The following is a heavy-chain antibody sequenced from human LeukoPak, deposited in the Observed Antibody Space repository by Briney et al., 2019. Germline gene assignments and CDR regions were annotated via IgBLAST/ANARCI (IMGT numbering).Heavy chain of an antibody. D-gene: IGHD3-10*01. J-gene: IGHJ4*02. CDR3: ARPYYYGSGSYYPLDY. CDR2: IWYDGSNK. V-gene: IGHV3-33*01. CDR1: GFTFSRYG. Sequence: GRSLRLSCAASGFTFSRYGMHWVRQAPGKGLEWVAVIWYDGSNKYYADSVKGRFTISRDNSKSTVSLQVNSLRAEDTAVYYCARPYYYGSGSYYPLDYWGQGTLVTVSS.